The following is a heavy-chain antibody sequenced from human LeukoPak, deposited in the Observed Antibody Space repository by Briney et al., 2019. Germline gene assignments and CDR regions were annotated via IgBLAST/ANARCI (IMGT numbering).Heavy chain of an antibody. D-gene: IGHD3-22*01. V-gene: IGHV1-24*01. CDR3: ATDLGYYYDSSRGQVRC. J-gene: IGHJ4*02. CDR2: FDPEDGET. CDR1: GYTLTELS. Sequence: GASVKVSCKVSGYTLTELSMHWVRQAPGKGLEWMGGFDPEDGETIYAQKFQGRVTMTEDTSTDTAYMELSSLRSEDTAVYYCATDLGYYYDSSRGQVRCWGQGTLVIVSS.